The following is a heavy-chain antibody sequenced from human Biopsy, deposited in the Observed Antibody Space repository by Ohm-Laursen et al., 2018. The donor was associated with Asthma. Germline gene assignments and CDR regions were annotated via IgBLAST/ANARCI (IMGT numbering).Heavy chain of an antibody. CDR2: ISVYNGNT. J-gene: IGHJ6*02. CDR3: ARAVDYSHYYGIDV. V-gene: IGHV1-18*01. D-gene: IGHD3-10*01. CDR1: GYTFNSAG. Sequence: SVKVSCKTSGYTFNSAGITWVRQAPGQGLEWMGWISVYNGNTKVAQKLQDRVTMATDTSTSTAYMELRSLRSDDTAVYFCARAVDYSHYYGIDVWGQGTTVTVS.